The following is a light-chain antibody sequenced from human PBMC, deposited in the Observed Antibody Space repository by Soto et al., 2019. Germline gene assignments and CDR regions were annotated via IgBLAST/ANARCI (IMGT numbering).Light chain of an antibody. Sequence: DIQMTQSPSSLSASVGHTVTITCRASQDVRSDLGWYQHKPGKAPKRLIYAASRLQGGVPSRFSGSGSGKEFTLTIGSLQPEDSATYYCLQHDSFPYTFGQGTRLEI. CDR1: QDVRSD. V-gene: IGKV1-17*01. CDR3: LQHDSFPYT. J-gene: IGKJ2*01. CDR2: AAS.